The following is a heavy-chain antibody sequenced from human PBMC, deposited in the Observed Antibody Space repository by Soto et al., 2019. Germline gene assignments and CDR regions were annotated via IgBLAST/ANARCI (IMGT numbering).Heavy chain of an antibody. D-gene: IGHD1-7*01. V-gene: IGHV4-39*01. CDR3: ARPRYNWNYSWFDP. Sequence: SETLSLTCTVSGGSISSSSYYWGWIRQPPGKGLEWIGSIYYSGSTYYNPSLKSRVTISVDTSKNQFSLKLSSVTAADTAVYYCARPRYNWNYSWFDPWGQGTLVTVSS. CDR1: GGSISSSSYY. J-gene: IGHJ5*02. CDR2: IYYSGST.